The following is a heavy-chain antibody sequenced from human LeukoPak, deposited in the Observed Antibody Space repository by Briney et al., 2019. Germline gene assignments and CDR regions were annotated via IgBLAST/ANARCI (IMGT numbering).Heavy chain of an antibody. D-gene: IGHD2-2*01. J-gene: IGHJ6*03. V-gene: IGHV1-46*01. CDR2: INPSGGST. CDR3: ARGSELLAGDIVVVPVFYYYMDV. CDR1: GYTFTSYY. Sequence: GASVKVSCKASGYTFTSYYMHWVRQAPGQGLEWMGIINPSGGSTSYAQKFQGRVTITRNTSISTAYMELSSLRSEDTAVYYCARGSELLAGDIVVVPVFYYYMDVWGKGTTVTVSS.